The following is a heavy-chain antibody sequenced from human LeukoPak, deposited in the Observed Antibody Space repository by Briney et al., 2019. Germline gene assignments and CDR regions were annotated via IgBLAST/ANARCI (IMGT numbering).Heavy chain of an antibody. V-gene: IGHV3-23*01. CDR1: GFTFSTYA. CDR2: ITSRGATT. Sequence: PGGSLRLSCAASGFTFSTYAMSWVRQAPGKGLEWVSGITSRGATTYYPDSVKGRLTISRDNSKSTLYLQMNNLRAEDTAVYYCATYGSGTYYRKAFDYWGQGTLVTVSS. D-gene: IGHD3-10*01. J-gene: IGHJ4*02. CDR3: ATYGSGTYYRKAFDY.